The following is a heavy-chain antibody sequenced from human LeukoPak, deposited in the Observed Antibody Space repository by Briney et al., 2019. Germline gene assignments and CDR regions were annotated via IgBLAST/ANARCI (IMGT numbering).Heavy chain of an antibody. J-gene: IGHJ6*03. CDR3: ARGIQLWLRSLYYMDV. D-gene: IGHD5-18*01. CDR1: GGSFSGYY. CDR2: INHSGST. Sequence: SETLSLTCAVYGGSFSGYYWSWIRQPPGKGLEWIGEINHSGSTNYNPSLKSRVTISVDTSKNQFSLKLSSVTAADTAVYYCARGIQLWLRSLYYMDVWGKGTTVTVSS. V-gene: IGHV4-34*01.